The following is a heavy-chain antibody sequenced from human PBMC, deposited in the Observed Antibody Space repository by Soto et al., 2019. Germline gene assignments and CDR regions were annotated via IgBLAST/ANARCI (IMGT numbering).Heavy chain of an antibody. Sequence: SETLSLTCTVSGGSISSSSYYWGWIRQPPGKGLEWIGSIYYSGSTYYNPSLKSRVTISVDTSKNQFSLKLSSVTAADTAVYYCASETTVHYWFDPWGQGTLVNVSS. J-gene: IGHJ5*02. D-gene: IGHD4-17*01. CDR1: GGSISSSSYY. CDR3: ASETTVHYWFDP. CDR2: IYYSGST. V-gene: IGHV4-39*01.